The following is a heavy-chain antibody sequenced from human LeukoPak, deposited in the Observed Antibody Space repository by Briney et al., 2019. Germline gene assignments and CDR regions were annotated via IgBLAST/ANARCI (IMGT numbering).Heavy chain of an antibody. CDR3: ARFVGSDYAGSFDL. D-gene: IGHD3-10*01. Sequence: GGSLRLSRAASEFTFSSYRMNWVRQAPGKGLEWVSSISSSTSYICYADSVKGRFTISRDNAKNSLYLQMNSLRAEDTAVYHCARFVGSDYAGSFDLWGQGTPVTVSS. CDR1: EFTFSSYR. CDR2: ISSSTSYI. J-gene: IGHJ4*02. V-gene: IGHV3-21*01.